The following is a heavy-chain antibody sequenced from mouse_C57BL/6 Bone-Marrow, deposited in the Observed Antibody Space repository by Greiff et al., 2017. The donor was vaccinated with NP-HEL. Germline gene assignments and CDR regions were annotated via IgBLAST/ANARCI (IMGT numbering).Heavy chain of an antibody. J-gene: IGHJ3*01. CDR2: ISSGSSTI. CDR1: GFTFSDYG. CDR3: ARNQLAWFAY. Sequence: EVQLVESGGGLVKPGGSLKLSCAASGFTFSDYGMHWVRQAPEKGLEWVAYISSGSSTIYYADTVKGRFTISRDNAKNTLFLQMTSLRSEDTAMYYCARNQLAWFAYWGQGTLVTVSA. V-gene: IGHV5-17*01. D-gene: IGHD4-1*02.